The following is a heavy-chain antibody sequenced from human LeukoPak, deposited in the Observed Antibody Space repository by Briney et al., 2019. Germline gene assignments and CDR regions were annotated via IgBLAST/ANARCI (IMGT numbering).Heavy chain of an antibody. J-gene: IGHJ6*02. V-gene: IGHV3-49*04. CDR3: TAYDPSDYYGMDV. CDR1: GYTFCEYA. Sequence: GGSLRLSCTPSGYTFCEYAMTWVRRGPGKGMQWVGFIRSKAYGGTTDFAASVKGRFIISRDDSKSIAYLQMNSLKTEDTAVYYCTAYDPSDYYGMDVWGQGTTVTVS. D-gene: IGHD5-12*01. CDR2: IRSKAYGGTT.